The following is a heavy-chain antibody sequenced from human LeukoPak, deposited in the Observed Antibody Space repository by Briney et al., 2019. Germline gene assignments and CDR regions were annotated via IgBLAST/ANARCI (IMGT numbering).Heavy chain of an antibody. Sequence: GASLRLSCAASGFTFSSYAMSWVRQAPGKGLEWVSAISGSGGSTYYADSVKGRFTISRDNSKNTLYLQMNSLRAEDTAVYYGAAGYSSGWYVRYFDYWGQGTLVTVSS. CDR1: GFTFSSYA. V-gene: IGHV3-23*01. J-gene: IGHJ4*02. CDR2: ISGSGGST. D-gene: IGHD6-19*01. CDR3: AAGYSSGWYVRYFDY.